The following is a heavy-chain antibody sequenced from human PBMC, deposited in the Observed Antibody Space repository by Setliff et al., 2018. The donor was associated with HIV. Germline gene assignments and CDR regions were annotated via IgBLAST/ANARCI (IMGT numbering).Heavy chain of an antibody. Sequence: HPGGSLRLSCAATGFTFSSYVPHWVRQAPGKGLEWVAVMSTGGDIKIYADSVKGRFTISRDNSKNTLFLQMNSLRPEDTATYYCVRDPIEGYPDYFDYWGQGTLVTVSS. CDR2: MSTGGDIK. J-gene: IGHJ4*02. V-gene: IGHV3-30-3*01. D-gene: IGHD1-26*01. CDR1: GFTFSSYV. CDR3: VRDPIEGYPDYFDY.